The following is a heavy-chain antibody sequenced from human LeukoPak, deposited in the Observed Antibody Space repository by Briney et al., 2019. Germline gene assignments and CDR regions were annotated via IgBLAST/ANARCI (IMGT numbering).Heavy chain of an antibody. CDR2: ISSSGSTI. D-gene: IGHD1-14*01. V-gene: IGHV3-48*03. CDR3: ARGPAEGGSYYMDV. J-gene: IGHJ6*03. CDR1: GFTFSSYE. Sequence: PGGSLRLSCAASGFTFSSYEMNWVRQAPGKGLEWVSYISSSGSTIYYADSVKGRFTISRENAKNSLYLQMNSLRAGDTAVYYCARGPAEGGSYYMDVWGKGTTVTISS.